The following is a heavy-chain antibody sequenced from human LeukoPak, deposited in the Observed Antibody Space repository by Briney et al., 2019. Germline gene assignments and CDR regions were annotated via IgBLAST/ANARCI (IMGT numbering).Heavy chain of an antibody. J-gene: IGHJ6*03. CDR2: ISSGSYI. V-gene: IGHV3-21*01. CDR3: MTSSSHDYYYYYMDV. CDR1: GFTFSSYS. D-gene: IGHD6-6*01. Sequence: GGSLRLSCAASGFTFSSYSMNWVRQAPVKGRELVSSISSGSYIYYADSVKGRFTISRDNAKNSLYLQMNSLRAEDTAVYYCMTSSSHDYYYYYMDVWGKGTTVTVSS.